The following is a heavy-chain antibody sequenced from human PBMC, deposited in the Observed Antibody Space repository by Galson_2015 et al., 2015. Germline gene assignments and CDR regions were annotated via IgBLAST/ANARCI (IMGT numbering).Heavy chain of an antibody. CDR1: GFTFDNYA. CDR2: ISWNRGSI. Sequence: SLRLSCAASGFTFDNYAMHWVRQAPGKGLEWVSGISWNRGSIGYADSVKGRFTISRDNAKNSLYLQMNSLRAEDTALYYCARVPQSGPSYYGGGGSSYWYFDLWGRGTLVTVSS. J-gene: IGHJ2*01. V-gene: IGHV3-9*01. CDR3: ARVPQSGPSYYGGGGSSYWYFDL. D-gene: IGHD3-10*01.